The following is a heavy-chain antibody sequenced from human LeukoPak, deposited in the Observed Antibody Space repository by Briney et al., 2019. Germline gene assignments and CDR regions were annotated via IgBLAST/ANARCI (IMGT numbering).Heavy chain of an antibody. V-gene: IGHV3-23*01. CDR3: AKGSASSWYLLSFWYFDL. Sequence: GGSLRLSCAASGITISSYAMSWVRQAPGKGLEWVSTISGSGGTTYYTDSVKGRFTISRDNSKNTLYLQMNSLRAEDTAVYYCAKGSASSWYLLSFWYFDLWGRGTLVTVSS. CDR1: GITISSYA. CDR2: ISGSGGTT. D-gene: IGHD6-13*01. J-gene: IGHJ2*01.